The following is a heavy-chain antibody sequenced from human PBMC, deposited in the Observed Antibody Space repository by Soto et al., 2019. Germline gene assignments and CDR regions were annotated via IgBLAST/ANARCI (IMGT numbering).Heavy chain of an antibody. V-gene: IGHV4-59*01. J-gene: IGHJ6*02. CDR1: GGSISSYY. D-gene: IGHD6-13*01. Sequence: QVQLQESGPGLVKPSETLSLTCTVSGGSISSYYWSWIRQPPGKGLEWIGYIYYSGSTNYNPSLKSRVTISVDTSKNQFSLKLRSVTAADTAVYYCAREGVSSSWYNYYGMDVWGQGTTVTVSS. CDR3: AREGVSSSWYNYYGMDV. CDR2: IYYSGST.